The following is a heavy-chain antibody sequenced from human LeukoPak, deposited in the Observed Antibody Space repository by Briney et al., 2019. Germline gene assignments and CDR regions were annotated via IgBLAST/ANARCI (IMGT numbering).Heavy chain of an antibody. D-gene: IGHD2-15*01. J-gene: IGHJ6*02. CDR3: AKGSGGNANYYYYGMDV. CDR1: GFTVSSNY. CDR2: ISGSGGST. V-gene: IGHV3-23*01. Sequence: PGGSLRLSCAASGFTVSSNYMSWVRQAPGKGLEWVSAISGSGGSTYYADSVKGRFTISRDNSKNTLYLQMNSLRAEDTAVYYCAKGSGGNANYYYYGMDVWGQGTTVTVSS.